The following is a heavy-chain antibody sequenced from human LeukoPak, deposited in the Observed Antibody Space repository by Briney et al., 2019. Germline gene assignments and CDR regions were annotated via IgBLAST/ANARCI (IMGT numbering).Heavy chain of an antibody. CDR3: ARDPVPEWELFHYFDY. D-gene: IGHD1-26*01. V-gene: IGHV3-21*01. CDR2: ISSSSSYI. Sequence: PGGSLRLSCAASGFTFSTYSMNWVRQAPGKGLEWVSSISSSSSYISYADSLKGRFTISRDNAKNSLYLQMNSLRAEDTAVYYCARDPVPEWELFHYFDYWGQGTLVTVSS. J-gene: IGHJ4*02. CDR1: GFTFSTYS.